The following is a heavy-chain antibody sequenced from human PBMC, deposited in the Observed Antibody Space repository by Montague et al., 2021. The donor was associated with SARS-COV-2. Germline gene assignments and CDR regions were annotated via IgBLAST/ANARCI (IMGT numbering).Heavy chain of an antibody. CDR1: GGSISSGGYY. V-gene: IGHV4-31*03. CDR2: IYYSGST. Sequence: TLSLTCTVSGGSISSGGYYWSWIRQHPGKGLEWIGYIYYSGSTYYNPSLKSRVTISVDTSKNQFSLKLSSVTAADTAVYYCARVEFDGGYDSVPLDVWGQGTTGTASS. J-gene: IGHJ6*02. D-gene: IGHD5-12*01. CDR3: ARVEFDGGYDSVPLDV.